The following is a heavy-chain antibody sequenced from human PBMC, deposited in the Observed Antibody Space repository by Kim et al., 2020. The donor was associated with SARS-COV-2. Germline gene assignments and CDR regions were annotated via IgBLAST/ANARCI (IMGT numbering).Heavy chain of an antibody. D-gene: IGHD2-15*01. J-gene: IGHJ4*02. CDR3: ARGRIKADY. CDR2: INHSGST. V-gene: IGHV4-34*01. Sequence: SETLSLTCAVYGGSFSGYYWSWIRQPPGKGLEWIGEINHSGSTNYNPSLKSRVTISVDTSKNQFSLKLSSVTAADTAVYYCARGRIKADYWGQGTLVTVSS. CDR1: GGSFSGYY.